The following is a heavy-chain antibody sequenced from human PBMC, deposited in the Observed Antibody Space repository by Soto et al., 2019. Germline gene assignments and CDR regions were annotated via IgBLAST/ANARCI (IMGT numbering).Heavy chain of an antibody. CDR1: GFTFGSYA. CDR2: MSGSRDQT. Sequence: GGSLILSCVASGFTFGSYAMSWVRQAPGQGLEWVSAMSGSRDQTYYADSVKGRFTISRDNSKNTLYLEMNSLRAEDTAVYYCAKDRLDCNGDSCNLEYWGRGTLVTVSS. CDR3: AKDRLDCNGDSCNLEY. J-gene: IGHJ4*02. V-gene: IGHV3-23*01. D-gene: IGHD2-15*01.